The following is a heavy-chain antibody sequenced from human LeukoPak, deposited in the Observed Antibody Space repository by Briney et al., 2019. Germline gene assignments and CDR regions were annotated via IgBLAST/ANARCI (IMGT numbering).Heavy chain of an antibody. D-gene: IGHD4-17*01. J-gene: IGHJ4*02. V-gene: IGHV3-30*04. Sequence: GRSLRLSCAASGFTFSSYAMHWVRQAPGKGLEWVAVISYDGSNKYYADSVKGRFTISRDNSKNTLYLQMNSLRAEDTAVYYCARGPDYGDYFDYWGQRTLVTVSS. CDR1: GFTFSSYA. CDR3: ARGPDYGDYFDY. CDR2: ISYDGSNK.